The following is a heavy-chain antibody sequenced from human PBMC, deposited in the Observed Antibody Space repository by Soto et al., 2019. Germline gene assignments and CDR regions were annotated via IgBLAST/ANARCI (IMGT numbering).Heavy chain of an antibody. D-gene: IGHD2-21*02. CDR1: GGSISSSSYY. V-gene: IGHV4-39*07. J-gene: IGHJ5*02. CDR2: IDYSGST. Sequence: SETLSLTCTVSGGSISSSSYYWGWIRQPPGKGLEWIGCIDYSGSTYYNPSLKSRVTISVDTSKNQFSLKLNSVTAADTAVYYCARLGANAYCGGDCYLDPWGQGTLVTVSS. CDR3: ARLGANAYCGGDCYLDP.